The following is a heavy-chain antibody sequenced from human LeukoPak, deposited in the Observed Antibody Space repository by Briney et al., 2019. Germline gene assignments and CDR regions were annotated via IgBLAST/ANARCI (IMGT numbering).Heavy chain of an antibody. CDR3: VRAGDQFFDS. J-gene: IGHJ4*02. Sequence: ASVKASCKMSGYTFANYFMHWVRQTPGQGLEWMGIISPSGDTTTYAQKFVGRITVSRDASTGTVYMELSNLRSEDTAVYFCVRAGDQFFDSWDQGTQVTVSS. CDR1: GYTFANYF. V-gene: IGHV1-46*01. CDR2: ISPSGDTT. D-gene: IGHD7-27*01.